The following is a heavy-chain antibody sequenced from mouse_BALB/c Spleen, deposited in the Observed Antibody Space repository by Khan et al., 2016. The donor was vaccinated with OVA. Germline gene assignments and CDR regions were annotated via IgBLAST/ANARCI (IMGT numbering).Heavy chain of an antibody. V-gene: IGHV1-7*01. J-gene: IGHJ3*01. CDR3: TRGGLFDIFVY. CDR2: INPSTGYI. Sequence: QVQLQQSGAELAKPGSSVKMSCVASGYAFTTYWMHWIKQRPGQGLEWIAYINPSTGYIENNQKFKDKATLTTDASSSTAYMQLSSLTSEDSAVYYCTRGGLFDIFVYWGQGTQVTVSA. CDR1: GYAFTTYW.